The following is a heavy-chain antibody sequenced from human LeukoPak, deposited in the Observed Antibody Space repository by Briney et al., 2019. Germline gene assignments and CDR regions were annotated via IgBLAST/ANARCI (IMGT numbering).Heavy chain of an antibody. CDR1: GFTFDDYA. CDR2: ISWNSGSI. CDR3: AKDRYSSGYSSFDY. Sequence: AGGSLRLSCAASGFTFDDYAMHWVRHAPGKGLEWVSGISWNSGSIVYADSVKGRFTISRDNAKNSLYLQMNSLRAEDTALYYCAKDRYSSGYSSFDYWGQGTLVTVS. J-gene: IGHJ4*02. D-gene: IGHD3-22*01. V-gene: IGHV3-9*01.